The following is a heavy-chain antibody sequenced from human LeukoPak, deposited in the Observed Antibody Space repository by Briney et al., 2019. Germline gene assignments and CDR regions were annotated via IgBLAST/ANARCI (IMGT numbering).Heavy chain of an antibody. CDR3: VRDYNWCFDY. CDR1: GSTFSSFS. V-gene: IGHV3-48*01. J-gene: IGHJ4*02. Sequence: PGGSLRLSCATSGSTFSSFSMNWVRQAPGKGLEWISYIKSDSSTIYYADSVKGRFTISRDNAKNSLYLQMNSLRAEDTAVYYCVRDYNWCFDYWGQGTLVTVSS. CDR2: IKSDSSTI. D-gene: IGHD1-1*01.